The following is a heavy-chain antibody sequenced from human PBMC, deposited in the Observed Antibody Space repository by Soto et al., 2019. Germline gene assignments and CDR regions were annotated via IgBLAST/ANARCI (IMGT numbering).Heavy chain of an antibody. D-gene: IGHD3-3*01. CDR3: ARGNYDFWSGTFDP. Sequence: VGSLRLSCAASGFTFSSYAMHWVRQAPGKGLEYVSAISSNGGSTYYADSVKGRFTISRDNSKNTLYLQMGSLRAEDMAVYYCARGNYDFWSGTFDPWGQGTLVTVSS. V-gene: IGHV3-64*02. J-gene: IGHJ5*02. CDR1: GFTFSSYA. CDR2: ISSNGGST.